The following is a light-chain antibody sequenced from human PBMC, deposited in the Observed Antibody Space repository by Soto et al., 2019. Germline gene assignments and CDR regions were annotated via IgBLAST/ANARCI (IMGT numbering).Light chain of an antibody. J-gene: IGLJ2*01. CDR1: SSDIGDYNY. V-gene: IGLV2-14*01. CDR3: SSYTSSNTPVV. CDR2: EVS. Sequence: QSALTQPASVSGSPGQSSTISCTGTSSDIGDYNYVSWYQQHPGKAPKLIIYEVSNRPSGVSNRFSGSKSGNTASLTISGLQAEDEDDYYCSSYTSSNTPVVFGGGTKLTVL.